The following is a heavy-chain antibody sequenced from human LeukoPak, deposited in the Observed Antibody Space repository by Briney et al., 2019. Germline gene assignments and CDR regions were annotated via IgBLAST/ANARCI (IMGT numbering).Heavy chain of an antibody. D-gene: IGHD3-10*01. J-gene: IGHJ4*02. CDR3: ARDRGPRTGFMVREAYDY. Sequence: GGSLRLSCAASGFTFSSYSMNWVRQAPGEGLEWVSSISSSSSYIYYADSVKGRFTISRDNAKNSLYLQMNSLRAEDTAVYYCARDRGPRTGFMVREAYDYWGQGTLVTVPS. V-gene: IGHV3-21*01. CDR1: GFTFSSYS. CDR2: ISSSSSYI.